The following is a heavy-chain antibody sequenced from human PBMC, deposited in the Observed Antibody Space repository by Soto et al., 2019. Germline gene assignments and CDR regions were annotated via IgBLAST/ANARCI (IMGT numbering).Heavy chain of an antibody. Sequence: ASETLSLTCTVSGGSISSGDYYWSWIRQPPGKGLEWIGYIYYSGSTYYNPSLKSRVTISVDTSKNQFSLKLSSVTAADTAVYYCARDQGNYGRGAFDIWGQGTMVTVSS. D-gene: IGHD3-16*01. V-gene: IGHV4-30-4*01. CDR2: IYYSGST. J-gene: IGHJ3*02. CDR1: GGSISSGDYY. CDR3: ARDQGNYGRGAFDI.